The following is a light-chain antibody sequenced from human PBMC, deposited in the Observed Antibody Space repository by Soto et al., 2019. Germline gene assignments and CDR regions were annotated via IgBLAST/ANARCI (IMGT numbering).Light chain of an antibody. CDR1: SSNIGTNY. J-gene: IGLJ2*01. CDR3: AAWDDSLRGVV. Sequence: QSVLTQPPSASATPGQRVTISCSGSSSNIGTNYVYWYQHLPGTAPKLLIYRNDQRPSGVPDRFSGSMSGTAASLAIGGLRSEDEADYYCAAWDDSLRGVVFGGGTKVTVL. V-gene: IGLV1-47*01. CDR2: RND.